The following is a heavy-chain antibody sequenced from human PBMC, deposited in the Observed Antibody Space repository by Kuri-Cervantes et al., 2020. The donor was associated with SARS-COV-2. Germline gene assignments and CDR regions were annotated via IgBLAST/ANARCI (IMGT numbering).Heavy chain of an antibody. J-gene: IGHJ4*02. CDR1: GYTFTGYY. CDR2: INPNSGGT. D-gene: IGHD1-26*01. V-gene: IGHV1-2*02. Sequence: ASVKVSCKASGYTFTGYYMHWVRQAPGQGLEWMGWINPNSGGTIYAQKFQGRVTMTEDTSTDTAYMELSSLRSEDTAVYYCATLRFDGSYWYWGRGTLVTVSS. CDR3: ATLRFDGSYWY.